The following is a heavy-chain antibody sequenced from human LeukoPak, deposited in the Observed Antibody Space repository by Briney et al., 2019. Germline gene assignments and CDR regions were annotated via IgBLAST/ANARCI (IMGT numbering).Heavy chain of an antibody. J-gene: IGHJ6*02. Sequence: GGSLRLSCAASGFTFSSYAMSWVRQAPGKGREWVSAISGSGGSTYYADSVKGRFTISSDNSKNTLYLQMNSLGAEDTAVYYCAKEAGSSWYYYYGMDVWGQGTTVTVSS. CDR2: ISGSGGST. D-gene: IGHD6-13*01. CDR3: AKEAGSSWYYYYGMDV. V-gene: IGHV3-23*01. CDR1: GFTFSSYA.